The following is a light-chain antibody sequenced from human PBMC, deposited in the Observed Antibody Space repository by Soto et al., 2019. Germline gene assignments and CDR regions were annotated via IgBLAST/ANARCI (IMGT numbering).Light chain of an antibody. CDR1: SSDVGGYDY. CDR2: EVT. Sequence: QSALTQPPSASGSPGQSVTISCTGTSSDVGGYDYVSWYQQHPSKAPKLIIYEVTKRPSGVPHRFSGSKSGNTASLTVSGLQAEDEADYYCASYAGSTTVFGTGTKVTVL. V-gene: IGLV2-8*01. CDR3: ASYAGSTTV. J-gene: IGLJ1*01.